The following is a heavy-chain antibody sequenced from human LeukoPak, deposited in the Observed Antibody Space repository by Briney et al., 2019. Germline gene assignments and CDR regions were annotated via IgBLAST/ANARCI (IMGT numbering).Heavy chain of an antibody. CDR3: ARGGIAVAGTFDY. J-gene: IGHJ4*02. V-gene: IGHV4-59*01. Sequence: SETLSLTCTVSGGSISSYYWNWIRQPPGKGLEWLEYIYYSGSTNYNPSLKSRVTISVDTSKNQFSLKLSSVTAADTAVYYCARGGIAVAGTFDYWGQGTLVTASS. CDR2: IYYSGST. D-gene: IGHD6-19*01. CDR1: GGSISSYY.